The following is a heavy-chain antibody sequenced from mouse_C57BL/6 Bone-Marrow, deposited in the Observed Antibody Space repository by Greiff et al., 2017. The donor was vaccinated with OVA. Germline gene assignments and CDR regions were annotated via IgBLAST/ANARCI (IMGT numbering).Heavy chain of an antibody. D-gene: IGHD1-1*01. V-gene: IGHV1-19*01. Sequence: EVKLVESGPVLVKPGASVKMSCKASGYTFTDYYMNWVKQSHGKSLEWIGVINPYNGGTSYNQKFKGKATLTVDKSSSTAYMELNSLTSEDSAVYYCARRGYYGSRDFDVWGTGTTVTVSS. J-gene: IGHJ1*03. CDR3: ARRGYYGSRDFDV. CDR2: INPYNGGT. CDR1: GYTFTDYY.